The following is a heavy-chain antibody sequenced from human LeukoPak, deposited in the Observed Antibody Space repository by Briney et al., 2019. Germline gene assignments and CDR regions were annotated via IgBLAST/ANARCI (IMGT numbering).Heavy chain of an antibody. CDR2: IYHSGST. D-gene: IGHD4-17*01. CDR3: ATNTVTTFESHYYGMDV. V-gene: IGHV4-30-2*01. J-gene: IGHJ6*02. CDR1: GGSISSHY. Sequence: SETLSLTCEVSGGSISSHYWSWIRQPPGKGLEWIGYIYHSGSTYYNPSLKSRVTISVDRSKNQFSLKLSSVTAADTAVYYCATNTVTTFESHYYGMDVWGQGTTVTVSS.